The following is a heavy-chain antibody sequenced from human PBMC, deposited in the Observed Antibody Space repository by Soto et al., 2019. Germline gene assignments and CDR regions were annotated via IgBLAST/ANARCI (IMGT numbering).Heavy chain of an antibody. J-gene: IGHJ5*01. CDR3: AKDLFRAGPAAIFDF. CDR1: GFSFDDSA. D-gene: IGHD2-2*01. V-gene: IGHV3-9*01. Sequence: EVELVESGGGFVQPGRSLRLSCTASGFSFDDSAMHWVRQAPGKGLEWVSGITFNSDTIAYADSVQGRFTISRDNAKNSLYLQMNRLRAEDTALYFCAKDLFRAGPAAIFDFWGPGTLVTVSS. CDR2: ITFNSDTI.